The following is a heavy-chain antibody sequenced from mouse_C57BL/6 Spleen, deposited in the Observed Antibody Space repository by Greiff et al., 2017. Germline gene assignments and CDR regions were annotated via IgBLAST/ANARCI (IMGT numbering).Heavy chain of an antibody. CDR3: ARIYYDYVGAMDY. J-gene: IGHJ4*01. Sequence: VQLQQSGPGLVAPSQSLSITCTVSGFSLTSYGVDWVRQSPGKGLEWLGVIWGVGSTNYNSALKSRLSISKDNSKSQVFLKMNSLQTDDTAMYYCARIYYDYVGAMDYWGQGTSVTVSS. D-gene: IGHD2-4*01. CDR1: GFSLTSYG. V-gene: IGHV2-6*01. CDR2: IWGVGST.